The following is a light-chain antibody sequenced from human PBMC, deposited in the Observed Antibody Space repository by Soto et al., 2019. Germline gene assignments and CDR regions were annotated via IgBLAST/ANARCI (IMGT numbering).Light chain of an antibody. V-gene: IGKV3-15*01. Sequence: EIVMTQSPATVPVSPGERVTLSCRASQSVSIDLAWYQQKPGQAPRLLIYGASTRATDIPPSFTGSGSGTEFTLTISSLQSEDFAVYYCQQYNGWPITFGQGTRLEIK. CDR3: QQYNGWPIT. CDR1: QSVSID. J-gene: IGKJ5*01. CDR2: GAS.